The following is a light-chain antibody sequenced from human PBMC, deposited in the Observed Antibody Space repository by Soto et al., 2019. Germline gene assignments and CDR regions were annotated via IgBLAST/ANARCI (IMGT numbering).Light chain of an antibody. Sequence: IVMTQSPLSLPVTPGEPASISCRSSQSLLHSNGYNYLDWYLQKPGQSPQLLIYLGSNRASGVPDRFSGSGSGTDFTLKISRVEAEDVGVYYCMQALQTPGWTFGQGTKLEIK. J-gene: IGKJ2*01. V-gene: IGKV2-28*01. CDR3: MQALQTPGWT. CDR1: QSLLHSNGYNY. CDR2: LGS.